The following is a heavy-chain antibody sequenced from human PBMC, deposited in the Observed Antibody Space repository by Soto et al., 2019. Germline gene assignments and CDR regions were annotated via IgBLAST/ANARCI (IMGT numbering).Heavy chain of an antibody. D-gene: IGHD3-3*01. J-gene: IGHJ6*02. CDR1: GGTFSSYA. CDR3: ASQYYDFWSGYYPTINYYGMDV. Sequence: SVKVSCKAPGGTFSSYAIRWVRQAPGHGLAWMGGIIPIFGTANYAQKFQGRVTITADESTSTAYMELSSLRSEDTAVYYCASQYYDFWSGYYPTINYYGMDVWGQGTTVTVSS. V-gene: IGHV1-69*13. CDR2: IIPIFGTA.